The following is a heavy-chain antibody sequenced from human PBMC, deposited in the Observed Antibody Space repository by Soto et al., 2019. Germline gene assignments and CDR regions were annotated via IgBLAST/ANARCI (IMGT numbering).Heavy chain of an antibody. CDR1: GGSFRGYH. D-gene: IGHD6-6*01. CDR3: ARGLSSSATFYHYYGMDV. CDR2: INHSGST. V-gene: IGHV4-34*01. Sequence: SETLSLTCAVYGGSFRGYHWSWIRQPPGKGLEWIGEINHSGSTNYNPSLKSRVIISLETSKNRFSLILTSVTAADTAVYYCARGLSSSATFYHYYGMDVWGQGTTVTVSS. J-gene: IGHJ6*02.